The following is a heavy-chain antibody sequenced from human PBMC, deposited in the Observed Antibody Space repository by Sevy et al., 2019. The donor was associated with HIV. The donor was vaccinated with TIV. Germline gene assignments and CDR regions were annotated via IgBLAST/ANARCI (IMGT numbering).Heavy chain of an antibody. J-gene: IGHJ5*02. D-gene: IGHD6-13*01. Sequence: ATVKVSCKVSGYTLTELSMHWVRQAPGKGLEWMGGFDPEDGETIYAQKFQGRVTMTEDTSTDTAYMELSSLRSEDTAVYYCATTSYSRPRLDWFDPWGQGTLVTVSS. CDR3: ATTSYSRPRLDWFDP. V-gene: IGHV1-24*01. CDR2: FDPEDGET. CDR1: GYTLTELS.